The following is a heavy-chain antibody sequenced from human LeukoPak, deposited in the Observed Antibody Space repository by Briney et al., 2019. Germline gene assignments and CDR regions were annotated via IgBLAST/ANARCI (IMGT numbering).Heavy chain of an antibody. D-gene: IGHD3-22*01. J-gene: IGHJ4*02. Sequence: ASVKVSCKASGYTFSSCAINWVRQAPGQGLEYMGWIDTKTGNPTYAQGYTGRFVFSLDTSVSTAYLQISSLKAEDTAVYYCAIHPSDSSGYFSYWGQGALVTVSS. CDR3: AIHPSDSSGYFSY. CDR1: GYTFSSCA. V-gene: IGHV7-4-1*02. CDR2: IDTKTGNP.